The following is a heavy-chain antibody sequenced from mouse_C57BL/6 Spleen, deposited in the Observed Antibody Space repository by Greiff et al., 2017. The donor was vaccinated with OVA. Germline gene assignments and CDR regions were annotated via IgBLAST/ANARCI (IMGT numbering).Heavy chain of an antibody. Sequence: VQVVESGPELVKPGASVKISCTASGYAFSSSWMNWVKQRPGKGLEWIGRIYPGDGDTNYNGKFKGKATLTADKSSSTAYMQLSSLTSEDSAVYFCERRAMDYWGQGTSVTVSS. CDR3: ERRAMDY. CDR2: IYPGDGDT. CDR1: GYAFSSSW. V-gene: IGHV1-82*01. D-gene: IGHD3-1*01. J-gene: IGHJ4*01.